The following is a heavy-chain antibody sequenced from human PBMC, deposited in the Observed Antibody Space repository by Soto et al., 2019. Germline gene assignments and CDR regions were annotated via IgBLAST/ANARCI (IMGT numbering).Heavy chain of an antibody. CDR2: IYYSGST. D-gene: IGHD3-22*01. V-gene: IGHV4-59*01. J-gene: IGHJ5*02. CDR3: ARVGSSGYYYGWFDP. CDR1: GGSISSYY. Sequence: SETLSLTCTVSGGSISSYYWSWILQPPGKGLEWIGYIYYSGSTNYNPSLKSRVTISVDTSKNQFSLKLSSVTAADTAVYYCARVGSSGYYYGWFDPWGQGTLVTVSS.